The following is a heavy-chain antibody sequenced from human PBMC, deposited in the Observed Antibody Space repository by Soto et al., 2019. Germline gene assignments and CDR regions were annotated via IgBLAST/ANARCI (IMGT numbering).Heavy chain of an antibody. Sequence: GESLKISCKGSGYSFTSYWIGWVRQMPGKGLEWMGIIYPGDSDTRYSPSFQGQVTISADKSISTAYLQWSSLKASDTAMYYCARQRYCSGGSCYPSLHGMDVWGQGTTVTVSS. CDR3: ARQRYCSGGSCYPSLHGMDV. J-gene: IGHJ6*02. CDR1: GYSFTSYW. CDR2: IYPGDSDT. V-gene: IGHV5-51*01. D-gene: IGHD2-15*01.